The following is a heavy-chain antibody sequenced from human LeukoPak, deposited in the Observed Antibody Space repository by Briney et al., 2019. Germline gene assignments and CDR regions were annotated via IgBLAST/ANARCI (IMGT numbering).Heavy chain of an antibody. CDR2: IKQDGSEK. D-gene: IGHD3-10*01. V-gene: IGHV3-7*01. Sequence: GGSLRLSCVASGFIFSDFWMSWVRQAPGKGLEWVANIKQDGSEKYYVDSAKGRFTISRDNAKNSLFLQMNSLRADDTAVYYCARSGEDGSRYRYFDYWGQGTLVTVSS. CDR3: ARSGEDGSRYRYFDY. CDR1: GFIFSDFW. J-gene: IGHJ4*02.